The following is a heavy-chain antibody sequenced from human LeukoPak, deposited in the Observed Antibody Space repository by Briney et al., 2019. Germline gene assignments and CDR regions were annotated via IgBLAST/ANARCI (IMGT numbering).Heavy chain of an antibody. V-gene: IGHV1-69*13. CDR3: ARDPVAGTNVY. J-gene: IGHJ4*02. CDR2: IIPIFGTA. D-gene: IGHD6-19*01. Sequence: ASVKVSCKASGYTFTGYYMHWVRQAPGQGLEWMGGIIPIFGTANYAQKFQGRVTITADESTSTAYMELSSLRSEDTAVYYCARDPVAGTNVYWGQGTLVTVSS. CDR1: GYTFTGYY.